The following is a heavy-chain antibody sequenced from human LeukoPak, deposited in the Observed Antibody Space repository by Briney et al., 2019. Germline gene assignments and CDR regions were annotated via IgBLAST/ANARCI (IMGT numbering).Heavy chain of an antibody. CDR2: IYPGDSDT. CDR1: GYNFTSYW. J-gene: IGHJ4*02. D-gene: IGHD3-22*01. Sequence: GESPKISCKGSGYNFTSYWIGWVRQIPGKGLEWMGIIYPGDSDTRYSPSFQGQVTISADKSISTAYLQWSSLKASDTAMYYCARHVGSYYYDSSGYSHFDYWGQGALVTVSS. CDR3: ARHVGSYYYDSSGYSHFDY. V-gene: IGHV5-51*01.